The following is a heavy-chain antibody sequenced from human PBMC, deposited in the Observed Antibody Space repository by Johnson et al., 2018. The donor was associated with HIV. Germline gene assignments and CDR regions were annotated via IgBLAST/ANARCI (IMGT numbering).Heavy chain of an antibody. J-gene: IGHJ3*02. Sequence: VQLVESGGGLVKPGGSLRLFCAASGFSFSDYYMNWLRQAPGKGLEWVANIKQDGSEKYYVDSVKGRFTISRDNAKNSLYLQMNSLRAEDTAVYYCARGRTGTKYDAFDIWGQGTMVTVSS. CDR2: IKQDGSEK. CDR1: GFSFSDYY. CDR3: ARGRTGTKYDAFDI. V-gene: IGHV3-7*04. D-gene: IGHD1-7*01.